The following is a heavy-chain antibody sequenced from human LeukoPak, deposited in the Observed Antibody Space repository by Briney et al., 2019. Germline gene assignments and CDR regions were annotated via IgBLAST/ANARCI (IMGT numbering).Heavy chain of an antibody. CDR3: ARHYGYSSGWYVGPYYFDY. CDR2: IYYSGST. CDR1: GGSISSYY. V-gene: IGHV4-59*08. Sequence: SGTLSLTCTVSGGSISSYYWSWIRQPPGKGLEWIGYIYYSGSTNYNPSLKSRVTISVDTSKNQFSLKLSSVTAADTAVYYCARHYGYSSGWYVGPYYFDYWGQGTLVTVSS. D-gene: IGHD6-19*01. J-gene: IGHJ4*02.